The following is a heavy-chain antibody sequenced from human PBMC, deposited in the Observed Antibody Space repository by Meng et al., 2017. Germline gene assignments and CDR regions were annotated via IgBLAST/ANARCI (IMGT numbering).Heavy chain of an antibody. Sequence: SSVKVTCKATGGTFSSYAISWVRQAPAQGLEWMGGIIPIFGTANYAQKFQGRVTITADKSTSTAYKELSSLKSEDTAVYYRAILPRDYYDFAYFDYWGQGTLVTVSS. CDR2: IIPIFGTA. D-gene: IGHD3-3*01. CDR1: GGTFSSYA. J-gene: IGHJ4*02. CDR3: AILPRDYYDFAYFDY. V-gene: IGHV1-69*06.